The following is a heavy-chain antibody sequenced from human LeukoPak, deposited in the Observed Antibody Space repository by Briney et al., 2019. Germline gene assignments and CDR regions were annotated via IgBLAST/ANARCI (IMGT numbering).Heavy chain of an antibody. J-gene: IGHJ4*02. CDR2: MNPNSGNT. CDR1: GYTFTSYD. CDR3: ARVYGSGSYRIIDY. Sequence: ASVKVSCKASGYTFTSYDINWVRQATGQGLEWMGWMNPNSGNTGYAQKFQGRVTMARNTSISTAYMELSSLRSEDTAVYYCARVYGSGSYRIIDYWGQGTLVTVSS. D-gene: IGHD3-10*01. V-gene: IGHV1-8*01.